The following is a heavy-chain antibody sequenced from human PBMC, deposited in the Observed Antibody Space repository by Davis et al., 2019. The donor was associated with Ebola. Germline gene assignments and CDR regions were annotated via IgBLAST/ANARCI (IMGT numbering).Heavy chain of an antibody. V-gene: IGHV3-23*01. D-gene: IGHD2-21*01. Sequence: PGGSLRLSCAASGFTFSNYAMNWVRQAPGKGLEWVSTVSSGGSTYYVGSVKGRFTISRDNSKNTLYLQMNSLRAEDTALYCCAKSRGDSYSSVDYWGQGTLATVSS. J-gene: IGHJ4*02. CDR2: VSSGGST. CDR3: AKSRGDSYSSVDY. CDR1: GFTFSNYA.